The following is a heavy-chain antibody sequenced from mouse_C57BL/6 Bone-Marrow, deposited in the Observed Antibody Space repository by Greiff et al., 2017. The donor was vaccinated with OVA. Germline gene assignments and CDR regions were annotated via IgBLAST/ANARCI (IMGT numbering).Heavy chain of an antibody. D-gene: IGHD1-1*01. CDR2: IYPSDSET. Sequence: QVQLQQSGAELVRPGSSVKLSCKASGYTFTSYWMDWVKQRPGQGLEWIGNIYPSDSETHYNQKFKDKATLTVDKSSSTAYMQLSSLTSEDSAVYYCARRLRWYFDVWGTGTTVTVSS. CDR3: ARRLRWYFDV. CDR1: GYTFTSYW. J-gene: IGHJ1*03. V-gene: IGHV1-61*01.